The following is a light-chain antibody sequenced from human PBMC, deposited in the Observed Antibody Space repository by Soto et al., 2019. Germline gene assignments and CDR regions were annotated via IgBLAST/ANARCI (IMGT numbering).Light chain of an antibody. V-gene: IGKV1-17*01. CDR3: QQYYSFPIT. CDR2: AAS. Sequence: DIQMTQSPPTLSASAGDRVSITCRASQGIRNDLSWYQQKPGKAPKRLIYAASTLQSGVPSRFSGSGSGTDFTLTISCLQSEDFATYYCQQYYSFPITFGQGTRLEIK. J-gene: IGKJ5*01. CDR1: QGIRND.